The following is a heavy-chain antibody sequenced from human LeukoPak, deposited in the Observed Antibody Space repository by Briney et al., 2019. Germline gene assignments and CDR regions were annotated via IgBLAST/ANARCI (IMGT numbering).Heavy chain of an antibody. D-gene: IGHD3-10*01. J-gene: IGHJ4*02. CDR1: GFSVSSNY. CDR2: IYSGGNT. Sequence: GGSLRLSCAASGFSVSSNYMSWVRQAPGKGMEWVSVIYSGGNTYYADSVKGRFTISRDKSKNTLYLQMNSLTAEDTAVYYCARDLLGYYGSGNYSSAWGQGTLVTVSS. V-gene: IGHV3-53*01. CDR3: ARDLLGYYGSGNYSSA.